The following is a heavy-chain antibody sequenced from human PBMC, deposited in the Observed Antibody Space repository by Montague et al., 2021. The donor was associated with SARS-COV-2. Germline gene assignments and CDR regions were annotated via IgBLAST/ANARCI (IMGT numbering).Heavy chain of an antibody. CDR2: ISSSGSTI. CDR3: ARVRARITIFGGGPGDY. D-gene: IGHD3-3*01. V-gene: IGHV3-48*03. CDR1: GFHFSGYE. J-gene: IGHJ4*02. Sequence: SLRLSCAASGFHFSGYEMNWVRQAPGKGLEWVSYISSSGSTIYYADSVKGRFTISRDSAKNSLYLQMNSLRAEDTAVYYCARVRARITIFGGGPGDYWGQGTLVTVSS.